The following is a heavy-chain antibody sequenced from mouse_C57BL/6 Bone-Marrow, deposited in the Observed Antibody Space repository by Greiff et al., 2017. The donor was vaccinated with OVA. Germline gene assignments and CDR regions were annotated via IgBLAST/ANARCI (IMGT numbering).Heavy chain of an antibody. Sequence: QVQLKQSGAELVRPGSSVKLSCKASGYTFTSYWMDWVKQRPGQGLEWIGNIYPSDSETHYNQKFKDKATLTVDKSSSTAYMQLSSLTSEDSAVYYGARGQLSFAYWGQGTLVTVSA. CDR1: GYTFTSYW. CDR2: IYPSDSET. D-gene: IGHD6-1*01. V-gene: IGHV1-61*01. J-gene: IGHJ3*01. CDR3: ARGQLSFAY.